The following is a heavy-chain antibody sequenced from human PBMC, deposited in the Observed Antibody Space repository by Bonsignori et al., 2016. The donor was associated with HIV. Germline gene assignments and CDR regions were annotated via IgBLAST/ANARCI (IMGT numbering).Heavy chain of an antibody. Sequence: SETLSLTCAVYGGSFSGYYWSWIRQPPGKGLEWIGEINHSGSTNYNPSLKSRVTISVDTSKNQFSLKLSSVTAADTAVYYCARRTVTRLSGYYYYYMDVWGKGTTVTVSS. J-gene: IGHJ6*03. CDR1: GGSFSGYY. CDR2: INHSGST. D-gene: IGHD4-17*01. V-gene: IGHV4-34*01. CDR3: ARRTVTRLSGYYYYYMDV.